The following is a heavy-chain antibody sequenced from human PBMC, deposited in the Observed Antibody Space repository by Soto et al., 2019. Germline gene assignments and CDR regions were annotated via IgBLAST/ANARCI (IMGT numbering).Heavy chain of an antibody. Sequence: GGSQRLSCAASRFTFISYAMSWVRQGPGKGLEWVSAISGSGGSTYYADSVKGRFTISRDNSKNTLYLQMNSLRVEDTAVYYCAKDDYGGNQPGYYGMDVWGQGTTVTVSS. CDR3: AKDDYGGNQPGYYGMDV. J-gene: IGHJ6*02. CDR1: RFTFISYA. CDR2: ISGSGGST. D-gene: IGHD4-17*01. V-gene: IGHV3-23*01.